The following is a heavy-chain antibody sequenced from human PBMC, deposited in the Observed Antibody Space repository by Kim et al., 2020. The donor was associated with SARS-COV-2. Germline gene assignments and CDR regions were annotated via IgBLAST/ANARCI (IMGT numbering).Heavy chain of an antibody. CDR3: TTGRPYYYGMDV. V-gene: IGHV3-15*01. J-gene: IGHJ6*02. CDR1: GFTFSNAW. CDR2: IKSKTDGGTT. Sequence: GGSLRLSCAASGFTFSNAWMSWVRQAPGKGLEWVGRIKSKTDGGTTDYAAPVKGRFTISRDDSKNTLYLQMNSLKTEDTAVYYCTTGRPYYYGMDVWGQGTTVTVSS.